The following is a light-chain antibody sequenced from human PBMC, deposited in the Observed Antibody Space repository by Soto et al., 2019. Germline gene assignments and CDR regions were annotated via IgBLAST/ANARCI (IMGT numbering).Light chain of an antibody. V-gene: IGKV3-11*01. CDR1: QSVDSTY. CDR2: DAS. Sequence: EIVLTQAPGTLSLSPGERATLSCRASQSVDSTYLAWYQQKPDQSPRLLIYDASKRATGVPARFSGSGSGTDFTLTITTLEPEDFAVYFCQQRANWPPVTFGQGTKVDIK. J-gene: IGKJ1*01. CDR3: QQRANWPPVT.